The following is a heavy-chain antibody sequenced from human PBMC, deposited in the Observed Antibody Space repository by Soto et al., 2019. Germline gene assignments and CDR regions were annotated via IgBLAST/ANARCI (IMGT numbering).Heavy chain of an antibody. D-gene: IGHD3-10*01. V-gene: IGHV3-30*03. CDR2: VSFDGSNK. CDR3: ARDRVFYGMDV. CDR1: GFTFSFYA. J-gene: IGHJ6*02. Sequence: GGSLRLSCAASGFTFSFYAMHWVRRAPGKGLEWVAVVSFDGSNKYYADSVKGRFTVSRGNSRNTVYLQMNTLRAEDTAVYYCARDRVFYGMDVWGQGTTVTVSS.